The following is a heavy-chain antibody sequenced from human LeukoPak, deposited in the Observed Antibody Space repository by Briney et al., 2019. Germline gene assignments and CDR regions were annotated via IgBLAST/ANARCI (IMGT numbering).Heavy chain of an antibody. CDR2: ISSSGSTI. CDR3: ASGRSYSSGWVNFDY. V-gene: IGHV3-48*03. CDR1: GFTFSSYE. D-gene: IGHD6-19*01. Sequence: PGGSLRLSCAASGFTFSSYEMNWVRQAPGKGLEWVSYISSSGSTIYYADSVKGRFTISRDNAKNSLYLQMNSLRAEDTAVYYCASGRSYSSGWVNFDYWGQGTLVTVSS. J-gene: IGHJ4*02.